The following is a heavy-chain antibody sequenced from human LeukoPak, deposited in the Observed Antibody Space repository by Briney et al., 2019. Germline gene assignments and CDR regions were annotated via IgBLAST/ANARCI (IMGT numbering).Heavy chain of an antibody. Sequence: GASVKVSCKASGYTFTGYYIHWVRQAPGQGLEWMGWINPNSGGTNYAQKFQGRVTMTRDTSISTAYMELNRLRSDDTAVYYCARSYSSSWYDMSAFDIWGQGTMVTVSS. CDR3: ARSYSSSWYDMSAFDI. V-gene: IGHV1-2*02. CDR1: GYTFTGYY. D-gene: IGHD6-13*01. CDR2: INPNSGGT. J-gene: IGHJ3*02.